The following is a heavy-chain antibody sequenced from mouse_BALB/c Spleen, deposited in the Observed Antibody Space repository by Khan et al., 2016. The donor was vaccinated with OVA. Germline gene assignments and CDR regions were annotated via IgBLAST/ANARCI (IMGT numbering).Heavy chain of an antibody. CDR2: IWGDGSS. CDR3: ARAYYGNYREAMDY. V-gene: IGHV2-6-7*01. CDR1: GFSLTGYG. J-gene: IGHJ4*01. D-gene: IGHD2-10*01. Sequence: VQLQESGPGLVAPSQRLSITCTASGFSLTGYGVNWVRQPPGKGLEWLGMIWGDGSSDYNSDLKSRLSISKDNSKSQIFLKMNSLQTDDTARYYCARAYYGNYREAMDYWGQGTLVTVSA.